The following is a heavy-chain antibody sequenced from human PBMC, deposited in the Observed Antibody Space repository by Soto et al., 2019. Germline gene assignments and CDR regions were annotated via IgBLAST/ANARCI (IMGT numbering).Heavy chain of an antibody. CDR1: GFTFSSYG. CDR2: IWYDGSNK. J-gene: IGHJ4*02. CDR3: ARVVRGVMYYFDY. Sequence: GGSLRLSCAAPGFTFSSYGMHWVRQAPGKGLEWVAVIWYDGSNKYYADSVKGRFTISRDNSKNTLYLQMNSLRAEDTAVYYCARVVRGVMYYFDYWGQGTLVTVSS. V-gene: IGHV3-33*01. D-gene: IGHD3-10*02.